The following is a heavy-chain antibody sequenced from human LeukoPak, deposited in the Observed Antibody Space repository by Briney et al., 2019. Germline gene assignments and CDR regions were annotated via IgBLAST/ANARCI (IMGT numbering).Heavy chain of an antibody. CDR3: ARDKVRGIPTKFDY. V-gene: IGHV1-2*02. D-gene: IGHD3-10*01. CDR1: GYTFTGYY. CDR2: INPNSGGT. Sequence: ASVKVSCKASGYTFTGYYMHWVRQAPGQGLEWMGWINPNSGGTNYAQKFQGRVTMTRDTSISTAYMELSRLRSDDTAVYYCARDKVRGIPTKFDYWGQGTLVTVSS. J-gene: IGHJ4*02.